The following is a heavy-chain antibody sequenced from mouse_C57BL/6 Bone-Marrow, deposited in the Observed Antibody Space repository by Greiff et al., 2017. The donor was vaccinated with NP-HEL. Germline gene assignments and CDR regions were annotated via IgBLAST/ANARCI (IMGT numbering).Heavy chain of an antibody. CDR2: IDPSDSYT. CDR3: ARLGDGYSFDY. V-gene: IGHV1-69*01. Sequence: QVQLQQPGAELVMPGASVKLSCKASGYTFTSYWMHWVKQRPGQGLEWIGEIDPSDSYTNCNQKFKGKSTLTVDKSSSTAYMQLSSLTSEDSAVYYCARLGDGYSFDYWGQGTTLTVSS. J-gene: IGHJ2*01. CDR1: GYTFTSYW. D-gene: IGHD2-3*01.